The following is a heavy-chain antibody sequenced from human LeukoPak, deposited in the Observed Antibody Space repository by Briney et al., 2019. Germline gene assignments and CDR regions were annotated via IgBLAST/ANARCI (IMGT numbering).Heavy chain of an antibody. Sequence: GGPLRLSCSASGFTFTTYGMNWVRQAPGKGLEWVSSITTGIGYTYYAASVKGRFTISRDNAKNSLYLEMNGLRVEDTAVYYCARGRYFDLWGRGTLVTVSS. CDR1: GFTFTTYG. J-gene: IGHJ2*01. CDR3: ARGRYFDL. CDR2: ITTGIGYT. V-gene: IGHV3-21*01.